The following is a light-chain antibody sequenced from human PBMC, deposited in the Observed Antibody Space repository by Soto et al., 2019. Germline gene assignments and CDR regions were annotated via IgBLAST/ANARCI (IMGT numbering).Light chain of an antibody. V-gene: IGLV1-51*01. CDR3: ATWDSSLSGGV. CDR1: SSNIGTYY. CDR2: DND. J-gene: IGLJ3*02. Sequence: QSVLTQPPSASGTPGQRVTISCSGSSSNIGTYYVYWYQQLPGTAPKLLIYDNDKRPSGIPDRFSGSKSGTSATLDITGLQTGDEADYYCATWDSSLSGGVFGGGTQLTVL.